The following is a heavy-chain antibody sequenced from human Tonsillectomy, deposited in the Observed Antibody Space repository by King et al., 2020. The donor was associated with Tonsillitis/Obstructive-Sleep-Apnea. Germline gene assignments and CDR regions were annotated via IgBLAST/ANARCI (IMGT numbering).Heavy chain of an antibody. J-gene: IGHJ2*01. Sequence: QLQESGPGLVKPSETLSLTCTVSGGSVSSSSYYWGWIRQPPGKGLEWIGSIYYSGSTYYNPSLKSRVTISVDTSKNQFSLKLSSVTAADTALYHCARHVIRYSSSSSSYWYFDLWGRGTLVTVSS. CDR3: ARHVIRYSSSSSSYWYFDL. CDR2: IYYSGST. V-gene: IGHV4-39*01. D-gene: IGHD6-6*01. CDR1: GGSVSSSSYY.